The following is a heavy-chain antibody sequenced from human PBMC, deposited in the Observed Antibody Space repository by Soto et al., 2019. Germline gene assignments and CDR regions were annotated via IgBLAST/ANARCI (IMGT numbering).Heavy chain of an antibody. CDR2: IYYSGST. Sequence: PSETLSLTCTFSGGSISSGGYYLSWIRQHPGKGLEWIGYIYYSGSTYYNPSLKSRVTISVDTSKNQFSLKLSSVTAADTAVYYCARDQRYSSSWYVGWFDPWGQGTLVTVSS. CDR1: GGSISSGGYY. J-gene: IGHJ5*02. D-gene: IGHD6-13*01. V-gene: IGHV4-31*03. CDR3: ARDQRYSSSWYVGWFDP.